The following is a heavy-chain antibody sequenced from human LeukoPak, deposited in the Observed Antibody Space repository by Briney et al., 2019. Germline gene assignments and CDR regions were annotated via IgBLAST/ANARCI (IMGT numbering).Heavy chain of an antibody. Sequence: QPGGSLRLSCAASGFNFINYWMSWVRQAPGKGLEWVANVKEDGTTKQYVDSVKGRFTISRDNAKNSLYLQMDSLRAEDTAVYYCVSQEVVPHWGQGTLVSVSS. CDR1: GFNFINYW. CDR2: VKEDGTTK. D-gene: IGHD2-15*01. CDR3: VSQEVVPH. J-gene: IGHJ4*02. V-gene: IGHV3-7*01.